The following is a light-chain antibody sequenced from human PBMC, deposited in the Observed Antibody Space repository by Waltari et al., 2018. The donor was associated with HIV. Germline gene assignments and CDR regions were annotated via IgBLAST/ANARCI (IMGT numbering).Light chain of an antibody. CDR2: RND. CDR3: AAWDHGLTAYV. Sequence: QPVLSQPPSASATPGPRVTISCSGSSSTIGSHYVYWYQQLPGTTPKLLIYRNDLRPSGIPDRFSASKSGTSASLAISGLRSADEGDYYCAAWDHGLTAYVFGTGTTVTVL. CDR1: SSTIGSHY. V-gene: IGLV1-47*01. J-gene: IGLJ1*01.